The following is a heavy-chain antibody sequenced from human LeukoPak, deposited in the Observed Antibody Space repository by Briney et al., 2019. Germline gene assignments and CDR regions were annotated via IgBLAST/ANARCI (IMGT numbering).Heavy chain of an antibody. CDR3: ARGNSNGFDI. J-gene: IGHJ3*02. V-gene: IGHV3-30*02. D-gene: IGHD1-7*01. CDR1: GFSFSDYG. Sequence: GGSLRLSCAASGFSFSDYGMDWVRQAPGKGLEWVSFIRYDGTGQYYADSVKGRLTISRDNSKNMLYLQLKSVRPDDTAVYYCARGNSNGFDIWGQGTMVTVSS. CDR2: IRYDGTGQ.